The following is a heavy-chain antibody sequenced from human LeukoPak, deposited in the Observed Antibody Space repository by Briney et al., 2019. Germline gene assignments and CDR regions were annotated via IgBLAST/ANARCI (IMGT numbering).Heavy chain of an antibody. CDR3: ASGLGAYVD. V-gene: IGHV1-18*01. Sequence: ASVKVSCKVSGDPFPSYGFSWVRQAPGQGLEWVGWVSTYNGNTNYGQKFQDRVTMTTDTSTNTAYMELRSLRSDDTAVYFCASGLGAYVDWGQGTLITVSS. D-gene: IGHD3-16*01. CDR2: VSTYNGNT. J-gene: IGHJ4*02. CDR1: GDPFPSYG.